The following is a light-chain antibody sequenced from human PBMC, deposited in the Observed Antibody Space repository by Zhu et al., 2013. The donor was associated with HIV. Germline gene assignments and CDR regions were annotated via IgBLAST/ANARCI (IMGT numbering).Light chain of an antibody. CDR3: ATWDSTLGAVV. V-gene: IGLV1-51*01. J-gene: IGLJ2*01. CDR2: DTN. CDR1: RSNIGTSF. Sequence: QSVLTQPPSVSAAPGQRVTIACSGSRSNIGTSFVSWYQYLPGRSPKLLIYDTNKRPSGVPDRFSASKSGTSATLVITGLQTGDEADYSCATWDSTLGAVVFGGGTRLTVL.